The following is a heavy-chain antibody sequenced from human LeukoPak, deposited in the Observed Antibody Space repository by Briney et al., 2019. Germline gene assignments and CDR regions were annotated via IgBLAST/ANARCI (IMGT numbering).Heavy chain of an antibody. V-gene: IGHV3-21*01. D-gene: IGHD1-26*01. CDR3: ARLSGSSYGKYYFDY. CDR1: GFTFTSYA. J-gene: IGHJ4*02. Sequence: GGSLRLSCAASGFTFTSYAMEWVRQAPGKGLEWLSSLTSSSNYIYYADSVKGRFTISRDNAKSSLYLQMNSLRAEDTAIYYCARLSGSSYGKYYFDYWGQGTLVTVSP. CDR2: LTSSSNYI.